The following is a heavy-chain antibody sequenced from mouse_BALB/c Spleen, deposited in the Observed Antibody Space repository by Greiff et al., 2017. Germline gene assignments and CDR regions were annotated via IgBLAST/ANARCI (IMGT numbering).Heavy chain of an antibody. Sequence: EVKVEESGGGLVQPGGSLKLSCAASGFTFSSYGMSWVRQTPDKRLELVATINSNGGSTYYPDSVKGRFTISRDNAKNTLYLQMSSLKSEDTAMYYCARDRGSPAWFAYWGQGTLVTVSA. CDR1: GFTFSSYG. CDR3: ARDRGSPAWFAY. D-gene: IGHD1-1*01. V-gene: IGHV5-6-3*01. CDR2: INSNGGST. J-gene: IGHJ3*01.